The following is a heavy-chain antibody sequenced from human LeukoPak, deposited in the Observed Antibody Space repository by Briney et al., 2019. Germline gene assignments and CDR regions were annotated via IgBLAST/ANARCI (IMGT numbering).Heavy chain of an antibody. CDR1: GGTFSSYA. J-gene: IGHJ4*02. CDR3: VKSEDWYYDSSGYPRYYFDY. CDR2: IIPILGIA. Sequence: GSSVKVSCKASGGTFSSYAISWVRQAPGQGLEWMGRIIPILGIANYAQKFQGRVTITADKSTSTAYMELSSLRSEDTAVYYCVKSEDWYYDSSGYPRYYFDYWGQGTLVTVSS. D-gene: IGHD3-22*01. V-gene: IGHV1-69*04.